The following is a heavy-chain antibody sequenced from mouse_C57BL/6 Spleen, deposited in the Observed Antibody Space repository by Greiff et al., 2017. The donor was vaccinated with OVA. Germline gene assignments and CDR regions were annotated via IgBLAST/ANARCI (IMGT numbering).Heavy chain of an antibody. D-gene: IGHD2-5*01. CDR3: AREDYYSNYVHFDV. J-gene: IGHJ1*03. Sequence: QVQLQQSGPELVKPGASVKISCKASGYAFSSSWMNWVKQRPGKGLEWIGRIYPGGGDTNYNGKFKGKATLTADKSSSTAYMQLSSLTSEDSAVYFCAREDYYSNYVHFDVWGTGTTVTVSS. CDR1: GYAFSSSW. CDR2: IYPGGGDT. V-gene: IGHV1-82*01.